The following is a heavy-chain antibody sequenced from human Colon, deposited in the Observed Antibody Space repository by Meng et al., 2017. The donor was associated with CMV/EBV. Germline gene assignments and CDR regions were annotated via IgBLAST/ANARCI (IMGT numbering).Heavy chain of an antibody. CDR1: GFTFDRCA. CDR2: IRFDGTSQ. V-gene: IGHV3-30*02. D-gene: IGHD3-3*01. Sequence: GESLKISCAASGFTFDRCAMHWVRQAPGKGLEWVTFIRFDGTSQEYADSVRGRFTISRDNSKNTLYLQMNSLRVEDTAVYYCARGLGGDHDFWSGYYRYGMDVWGQGTTVTVSS. CDR3: ARGLGGDHDFWSGYYRYGMDV. J-gene: IGHJ6*02.